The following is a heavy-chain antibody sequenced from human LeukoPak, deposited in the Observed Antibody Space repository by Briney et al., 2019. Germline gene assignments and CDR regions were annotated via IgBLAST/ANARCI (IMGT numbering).Heavy chain of an antibody. CDR1: GFIFSNYW. CDR3: ARGPRITMVRGNYYYYYYYMDV. V-gene: IGHV3-7*01. Sequence: GGSLRLSCATSGFIFSNYWMSWVRQAPGKGLEWVANIKQDGSETYYVDSVKGRFTISRDNAKNSLYLQMNSLRAEDTAVYYCARGPRITMVRGNYYYYYYYMDVWGKGTTVTISS. D-gene: IGHD3-10*01. CDR2: IKQDGSET. J-gene: IGHJ6*03.